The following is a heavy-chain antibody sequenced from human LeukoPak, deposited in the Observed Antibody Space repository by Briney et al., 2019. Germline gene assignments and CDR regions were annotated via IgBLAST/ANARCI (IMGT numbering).Heavy chain of an antibody. J-gene: IGHJ4*02. CDR2: SYYSGST. Sequence: KPSETLSLACTVSGGSISSYYWSWIRQPPGKGLEWLGYSYYSGSTNYNPSLKSRVTISVDTSKNQFSLKLSSVTAADTAVYYCARVNYYDSSGYLWYFDYWGQGTLVTVSS. CDR3: ARVNYYDSSGYLWYFDY. CDR1: GGSISSYY. V-gene: IGHV4-59*01. D-gene: IGHD3-22*01.